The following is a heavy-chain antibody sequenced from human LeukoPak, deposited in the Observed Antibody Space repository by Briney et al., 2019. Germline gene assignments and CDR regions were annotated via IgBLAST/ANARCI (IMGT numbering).Heavy chain of an antibody. J-gene: IGHJ5*02. CDR2: ISASGGNT. CDR3: AKSFVVIAAAGRWFDP. CDR1: GFTFSSYA. Sequence: PGGSLRLSCAASGFTFSSYAMTWVRQAPGQGLEWVSAISASGGNTYYADSVKGRFTISRDNSKNTLYLQMNSLRAEDTAVYYCAKSFVVIAAAGRWFDPWGQGTLVTVSS. D-gene: IGHD6-13*01. V-gene: IGHV3-23*01.